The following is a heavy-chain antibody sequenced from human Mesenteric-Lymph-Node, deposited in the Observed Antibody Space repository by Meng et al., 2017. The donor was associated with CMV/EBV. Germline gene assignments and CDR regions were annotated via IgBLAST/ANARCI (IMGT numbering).Heavy chain of an antibody. Sequence: GSLRLSCVASGFSFNTYTMEWVRQAPGKGLEWVSSISYSSSYIYYADSVKGRFTISRDNAKNSLYLQMNNLRVEDSALYYCARLGDSSGHWDYHDYWGLGAPVTVSS. CDR1: GFSFNTYT. CDR3: ARLGDSSGHWDYHDY. V-gene: IGHV3-21*01. D-gene: IGHD3-22*01. J-gene: IGHJ4*02. CDR2: ISYSSSYI.